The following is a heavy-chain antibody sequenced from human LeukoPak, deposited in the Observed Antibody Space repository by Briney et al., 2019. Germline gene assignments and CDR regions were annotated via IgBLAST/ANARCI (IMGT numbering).Heavy chain of an antibody. CDR3: AKGGKWDVTPFDY. CDR2: ISGGGGST. D-gene: IGHD1-26*01. J-gene: IGHJ4*02. V-gene: IGHV3-23*01. Sequence: GGSLRLSRAASGFTFASYSMNWVRQAPGKGLEWVSTISGGGGSTYYADSVKGRFTISRDNSKNTLYLQVNSLRAEDTAVYYCAKGGKWDVTPFDYWGQGTLVTVSS. CDR1: GFTFASYS.